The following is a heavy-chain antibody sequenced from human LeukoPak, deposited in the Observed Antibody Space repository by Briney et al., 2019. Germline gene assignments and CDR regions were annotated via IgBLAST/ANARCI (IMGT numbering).Heavy chain of an antibody. J-gene: IGHJ5*02. CDR2: FYYSGTS. CDR3: ARSYDILTGYYHNWFDP. D-gene: IGHD3-9*01. CDR1: GGSISSSSYY. V-gene: IGHV4-39*07. Sequence: SETLSLTCTVSGGSISSSSYYWGWIRQPPGKGLEWIGSFYYSGTSYYNPSLKSQVTMSADTSKNQLSLELRSVTAADTAVYYCARSYDILTGYYHNWFDPWGQGTLVTVSS.